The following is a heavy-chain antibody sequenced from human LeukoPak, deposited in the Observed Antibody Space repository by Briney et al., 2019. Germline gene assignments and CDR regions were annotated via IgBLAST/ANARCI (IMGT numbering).Heavy chain of an antibody. Sequence: QAGGSLRLSCAASGFTFSSYWMHWVRQAPGKGLVWVSRINSDGSSTSYADSVKGRFTISRDNSKNTLYLQMNSLRAEDTAVYYCAKDGDWAYSSSWFFDYWGQGTLVTVSS. CDR1: GFTFSSYW. V-gene: IGHV3-74*01. J-gene: IGHJ4*02. D-gene: IGHD6-13*01. CDR3: AKDGDWAYSSSWFFDY. CDR2: INSDGSST.